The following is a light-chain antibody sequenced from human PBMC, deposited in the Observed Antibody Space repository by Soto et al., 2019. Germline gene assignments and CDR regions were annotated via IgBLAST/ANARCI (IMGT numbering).Light chain of an antibody. CDR2: GAS. J-gene: IGKJ3*01. CDR3: QQYGSSPFT. CDR1: QSVSSSY. Sequence: EIVLTQSPGTLSLSPGERATLSCRASQSVSSSYLAWYQQTPGQAPRLLIYGASSRATGIPDRFSGSGSGTEFTLTISRLEPEDCAVYYCQQYGSSPFTFAPGTKVYIK. V-gene: IGKV3-20*01.